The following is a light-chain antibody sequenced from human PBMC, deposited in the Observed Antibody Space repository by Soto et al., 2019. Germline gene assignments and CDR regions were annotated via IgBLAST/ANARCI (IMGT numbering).Light chain of an antibody. CDR2: AAS. CDR3: QQASSFPLT. J-gene: IGKJ4*01. CDR1: QSIASW. V-gene: IGKV1-12*01. Sequence: EIQMTQSPSSVSASVGDEVAITCRASQSIASWLTWYQQKPGKAPKLLIYAASRLQSGVPSRFSGSESGTTFTLTITHLQPEDFATYHCQQASSFPLTFGGGTKVDIK.